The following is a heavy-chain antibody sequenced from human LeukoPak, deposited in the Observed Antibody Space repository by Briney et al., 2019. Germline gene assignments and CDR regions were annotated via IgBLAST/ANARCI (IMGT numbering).Heavy chain of an antibody. Sequence: SETLSLTCAVYGGSFSGYYWSWLRQPPGKGLEWIGEINHSGSTNYNPSLKSRVTISVDTSKNQFSLKLSSVTAADTAVYYCARGVITIFGVVANYYYYYGMDVWGQGTTVTVSS. CDR3: ARGVITIFGVVANYYYYYGMDV. V-gene: IGHV4-34*01. CDR1: GGSFSGYY. D-gene: IGHD3-3*01. CDR2: INHSGST. J-gene: IGHJ6*02.